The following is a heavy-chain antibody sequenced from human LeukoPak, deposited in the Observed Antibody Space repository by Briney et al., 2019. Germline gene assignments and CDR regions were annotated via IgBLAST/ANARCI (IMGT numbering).Heavy chain of an antibody. CDR1: GFTFSRYV. Sequence: GGSLRLSCAASGFTFSRYVMRWVRQAPGKGLEWVAVISSEASMKDYADSVKGRFTVSRDNSKSTLYLEMTSLRDEDTAVYYCARDGDSSGYYAAFDIWGQGTMVTVSS. J-gene: IGHJ3*02. V-gene: IGHV3-30*04. CDR2: ISSEASMK. D-gene: IGHD3-22*01. CDR3: ARDGDSSGYYAAFDI.